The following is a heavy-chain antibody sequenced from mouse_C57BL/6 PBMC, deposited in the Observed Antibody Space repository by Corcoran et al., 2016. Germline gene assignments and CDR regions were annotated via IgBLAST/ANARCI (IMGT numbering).Heavy chain of an antibody. CDR3: ARSTVVSTDY. CDR1: GYTFTDYY. D-gene: IGHD1-1*01. Sequence: EVKLQQSGPELVKPGASVKRSCKASGYTFTDYYMNWVKQSHGKSLEWIGDINPNNGGTSYNQKFKGKATLTVDKSSSTAYMELRSLTSEDSAVYYCARSTVVSTDYGGQGTTLSVYS. J-gene: IGHJ2*01. CDR2: INPNNGGT. V-gene: IGHV1-26*01.